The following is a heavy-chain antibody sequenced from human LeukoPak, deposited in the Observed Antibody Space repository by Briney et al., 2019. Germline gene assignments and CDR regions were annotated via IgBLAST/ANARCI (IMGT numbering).Heavy chain of an antibody. V-gene: IGHV3-23*01. J-gene: IGHJ4*02. Sequence: GGSLRLSCAASGFTFSSYAMSWVRQAPGKGLEWVSAISGSGGSTYYADSVKGRFTTSRDNSKNTLYLQMNSLGAEDTAVYYCAKVGGGYCSSTSCLPFDYWGQGTLVTVSS. D-gene: IGHD2-2*01. CDR2: ISGSGGST. CDR3: AKVGGGYCSSTSCLPFDY. CDR1: GFTFSSYA.